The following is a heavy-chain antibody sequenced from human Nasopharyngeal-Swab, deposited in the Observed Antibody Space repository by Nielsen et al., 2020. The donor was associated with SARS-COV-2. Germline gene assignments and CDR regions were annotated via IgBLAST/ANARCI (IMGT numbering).Heavy chain of an antibody. CDR2: INHSGST. Sequence: GSLRLSCAVYGGSFSGYYWSWIRQPPGKGLEWIGEINHSGSTNYNPSLKSRVTISVDTSKNQFSLKLSPVTAADTAVYYCARGDLGIAVAKQPFDYWGQGTLVTVSS. J-gene: IGHJ4*02. V-gene: IGHV4-34*01. CDR3: ARGDLGIAVAKQPFDY. CDR1: GGSFSGYY. D-gene: IGHD6-19*01.